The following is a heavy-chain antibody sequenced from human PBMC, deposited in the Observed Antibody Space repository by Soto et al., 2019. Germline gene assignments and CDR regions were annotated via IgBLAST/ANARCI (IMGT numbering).Heavy chain of an antibody. V-gene: IGHV1-3*01. CDR1: GYTFNAYY. D-gene: IGHD2-8*02. J-gene: IGHJ3*02. CDR3: ARGPSTGSFDI. CDR2: INPDIGDT. Sequence: GASVKVSCKASGYTFNAYYMHWLRQAPGQRLEWMGWINPDIGDTRYSQKFQGRVTITRDTSASTAYMELSSLRSDDTAVYYCARGPSTGSFDIWGQGTMVTVSS.